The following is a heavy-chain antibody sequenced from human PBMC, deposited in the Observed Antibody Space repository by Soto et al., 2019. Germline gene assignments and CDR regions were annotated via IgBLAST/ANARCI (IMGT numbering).Heavy chain of an antibody. Sequence: SETLSLTCTVSGGSISSSSYYWGWIRQPPGKGLEWIGSIYYSGSTYYNPSLKSRVTISVDTSKNQFSLKLSSVTAADTAVYYCARHRSSMTRIAAAGRGNWFDPWGQGTLVTVSS. J-gene: IGHJ5*02. D-gene: IGHD6-13*01. V-gene: IGHV4-39*01. CDR2: IYYSGST. CDR3: ARHRSSMTRIAAAGRGNWFDP. CDR1: GGSISSSSYY.